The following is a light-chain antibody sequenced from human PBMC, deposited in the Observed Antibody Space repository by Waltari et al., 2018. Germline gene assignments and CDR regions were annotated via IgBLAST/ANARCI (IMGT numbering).Light chain of an antibody. V-gene: IGKV3-20*01. CDR2: GAS. J-gene: IGKJ4*01. CDR1: QSVPHNY. Sequence: IVLTQSPGTLSLSPGERATLSCRASQSVPHNYLAWCQHNPGQAPRLLIYGASRRATGTPDRISGSGSGTDFTLTISRLESEDSAVYFCQQYGSFTFGGGTKVEIK. CDR3: QQYGSFT.